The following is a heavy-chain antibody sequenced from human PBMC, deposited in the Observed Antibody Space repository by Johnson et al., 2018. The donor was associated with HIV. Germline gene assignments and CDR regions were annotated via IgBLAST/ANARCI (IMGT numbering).Heavy chain of an antibody. J-gene: IGHJ3*02. CDR3: ATSISTPPGAFDI. Sequence: VQLVESGGGLVQPGGSLRLSCAASRFIFNDYDMHWVRQVTGKGLEWVSGIGTAGDTYYPGSVKGRFTISRENAKNSLYLQMNNLRAGDTAVYYCATSISTPPGAFDIWGQGTMVTVS. V-gene: IGHV3-13*01. CDR1: RFIFNDYD. CDR2: IGTAGDT. D-gene: IGHD6-6*01.